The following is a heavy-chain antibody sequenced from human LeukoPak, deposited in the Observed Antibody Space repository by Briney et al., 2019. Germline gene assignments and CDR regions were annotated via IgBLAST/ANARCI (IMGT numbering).Heavy chain of an antibody. CDR3: AREGMATIAGASYFDY. V-gene: IGHV3-66*02. J-gene: IGHJ4*02. CDR1: GFTVSSNY. CDR2: IHSGGST. D-gene: IGHD5-24*01. Sequence: GGSLRLSCAASGFTVSSNYMSWVRQAPGKGLEWVSVIHSGGSTKYAASVKGRFTISRDNSKNTLYLQMNSLRAEDTAVYYCAREGMATIAGASYFDYWGQGTLVTVSS.